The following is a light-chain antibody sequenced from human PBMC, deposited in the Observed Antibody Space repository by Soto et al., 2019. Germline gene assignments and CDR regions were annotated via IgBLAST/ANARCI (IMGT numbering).Light chain of an antibody. CDR2: DES. J-gene: IGKJ5*01. CDR3: QLRSYWLIT. CDR1: QSVGSY. Sequence: EIVLIHSPATLSLSQVERATLSCRASQSVGSYLAWYQQKPGQAPRLLIYDESTRATGIPARFSGSGSGTDFTLTISSLEPEDFAVYYCQLRSYWLITFGQGTRLEIK. V-gene: IGKV3-11*01.